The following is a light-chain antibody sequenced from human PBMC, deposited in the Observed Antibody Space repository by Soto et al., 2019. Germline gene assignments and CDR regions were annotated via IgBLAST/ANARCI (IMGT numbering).Light chain of an antibody. CDR1: RDIGKD. Sequence: AIQLTQSPSSLSASVGDRVTITCRASRDIGKDVGWYQQKPGKAPKLLIFGASFLQSGVPSRFSGSGSGTDFTLTISSLQPEDFATYYCLQNYYSFRTFGQGTTVEIK. V-gene: IGKV1-6*01. J-gene: IGKJ1*01. CDR2: GAS. CDR3: LQNYYSFRT.